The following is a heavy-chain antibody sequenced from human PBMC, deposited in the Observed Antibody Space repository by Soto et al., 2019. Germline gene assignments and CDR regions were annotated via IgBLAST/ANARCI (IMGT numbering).Heavy chain of an antibody. CDR3: AKASRFLEYLAAIDY. Sequence: EVQLLESGGGLVQPGGSLRLSCAASGFTFSSYAMSWVRQAPGKGLEWVSAISGSGGSTSYADSVKGRFTISRDNSKNTLYLQMDSLRAEDTAVYYCAKASRFLEYLAAIDYWGQGTLVTVSS. D-gene: IGHD3-3*01. CDR2: ISGSGGST. CDR1: GFTFSSYA. J-gene: IGHJ4*02. V-gene: IGHV3-23*01.